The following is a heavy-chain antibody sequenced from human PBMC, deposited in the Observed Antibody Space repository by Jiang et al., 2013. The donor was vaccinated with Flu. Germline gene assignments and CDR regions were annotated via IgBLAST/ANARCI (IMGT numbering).Heavy chain of an antibody. V-gene: IGHV1-2*02. CDR3: ARVGFTVTTPKYYFDY. CDR2: INPKSGGT. Sequence: GAEVKKPGDSVRVSCKASGYTFTGYYMHWVRQAPGQGLEWMGWINPKSGGTLYAQKFQGRVTMTRDTSISTAYMELSRLRSDDTAVYYCARVGFTVTTPKYYFDYWGQGTLVTVSS. J-gene: IGHJ4*02. D-gene: IGHD4-17*01. CDR1: GYTFTGYY.